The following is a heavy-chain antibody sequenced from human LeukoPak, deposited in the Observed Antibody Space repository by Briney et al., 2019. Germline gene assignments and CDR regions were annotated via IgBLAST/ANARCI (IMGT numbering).Heavy chain of an antibody. V-gene: IGHV4-39*07. D-gene: IGHD3-22*01. CDR3: ARDRSSGYYSDAFDI. Sequence: PSETLSLTCSISGGSISSKTYSWGWIRQPPGKGLEWIGSTYYTGSTHYNPSLKSRVTISVDTSKNQLSLKLTSVTAADMAVYYCARDRSSGYYSDAFDIWGQGTMVTVSS. CDR1: GGSISSKTYS. CDR2: TYYTGST. J-gene: IGHJ3*02.